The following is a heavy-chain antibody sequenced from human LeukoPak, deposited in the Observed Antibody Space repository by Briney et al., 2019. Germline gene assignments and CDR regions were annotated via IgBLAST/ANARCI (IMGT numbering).Heavy chain of an antibody. J-gene: IGHJ4*02. CDR3: ARDDHYYDSSGYKY. D-gene: IGHD3-22*01. V-gene: IGHV1-69*04. Sequence: GASMKVSCKASGGTFSSYAISWVRQAPGQGLEWMGRIIPIFGIANYAQKFQGRVTITADKSTSTAYMELSSLRSEDTAVYYCARDDHYYDSSGYKYWGQGTLVTVSS. CDR1: GGTFSSYA. CDR2: IIPIFGIA.